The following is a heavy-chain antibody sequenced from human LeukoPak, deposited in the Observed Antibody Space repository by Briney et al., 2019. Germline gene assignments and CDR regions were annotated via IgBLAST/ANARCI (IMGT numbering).Heavy chain of an antibody. Sequence: GGSLRLSCAASGFTFDDYGMSWVRQAPGKGLEWVSGINWNGGSTGYADSVKGRFTICRDNAMNSLYLQMNSLRAEDTALYYCARGGAQLRFLEWLLPNYFDYWGQGTLVTVSS. J-gene: IGHJ4*02. V-gene: IGHV3-20*04. D-gene: IGHD3-3*01. CDR3: ARGGAQLRFLEWLLPNYFDY. CDR1: GFTFDDYG. CDR2: INWNGGST.